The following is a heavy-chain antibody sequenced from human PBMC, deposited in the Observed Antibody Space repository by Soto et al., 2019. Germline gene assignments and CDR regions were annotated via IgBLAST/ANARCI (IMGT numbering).Heavy chain of an antibody. Sequence: EVPLLESGGGLVQPGGSLRLSCTASGFTFTNYALTWVRQAPGKGLEWVSSISSSGGSTYYADSVKGRFTFSRDNSKNTLYLQMNSLRAEDTALYYCAKDPRTGASAAEYFQHWGQGTLVTVSS. CDR1: GFTFTNYA. D-gene: IGHD1-26*01. J-gene: IGHJ1*01. CDR2: ISSSGGST. V-gene: IGHV3-23*01. CDR3: AKDPRTGASAAEYFQH.